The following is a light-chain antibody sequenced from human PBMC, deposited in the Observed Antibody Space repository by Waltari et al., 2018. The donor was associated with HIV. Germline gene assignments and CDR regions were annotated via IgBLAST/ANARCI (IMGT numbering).Light chain of an antibody. V-gene: IGLV1-44*01. CDR2: TNT. Sequence: QSVLTQPPSASGTPGQRVTISCSGSSSNIGDNTVNWYQQLPGTAPKLLIYTNTQRPSGVPDRFSGSKSGTSASLAISGLQSEDEADYYCATWDVSLNGHVVFGGGTKLTVL. CDR1: SSNIGDNT. J-gene: IGLJ2*01. CDR3: ATWDVSLNGHVV.